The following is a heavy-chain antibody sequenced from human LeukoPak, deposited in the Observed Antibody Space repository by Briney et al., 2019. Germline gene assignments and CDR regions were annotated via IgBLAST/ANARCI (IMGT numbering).Heavy chain of an antibody. CDR2: ISSSSSYI. D-gene: IGHD1-7*01. CDR3: ARDITGTRNFDH. V-gene: IGHV3-21*01. Sequence: GGSLRLSCAASGFTFSSYSMNWVRQAPGKGLEWVSSISSSSSYIYYADSVKGRFTISKDNAKNSLYLQMNSLRAEDTAVYYCARDITGTRNFDHWGQGTLVTASS. J-gene: IGHJ4*02. CDR1: GFTFSSYS.